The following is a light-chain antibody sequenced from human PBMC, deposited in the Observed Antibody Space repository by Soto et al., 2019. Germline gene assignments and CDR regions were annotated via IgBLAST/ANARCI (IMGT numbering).Light chain of an antibody. J-gene: IGKJ2*01. Sequence: DIQMTQSPSTLSASVGDRVTITCRASQSISSWLAWYQQKPGKAPKLLIYKASSLESGVPSRFSGSGSGTEFTLTISSLQPDDFATYYCQQYNNWPPRTFGQGTKLEIK. CDR1: QSISSW. CDR3: QQYNNWPPRT. CDR2: KAS. V-gene: IGKV1-5*03.